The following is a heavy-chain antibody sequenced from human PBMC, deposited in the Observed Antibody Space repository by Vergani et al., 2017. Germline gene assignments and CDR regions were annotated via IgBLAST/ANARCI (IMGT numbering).Heavy chain of an antibody. Sequence: EGQRLESGGGLGQPGGSLRLSCAASGFTFSSYAMSWVRQAPGKGLGGFSAISGSGATTYYADSVKGRFTISRDNSKNTLYLQMNSLRAEDTALYYCALFGGVIVIDYWGQGTLVTVSS. D-gene: IGHD3-16*02. CDR1: GFTFSSYA. V-gene: IGHV3-23*01. J-gene: IGHJ4*02. CDR2: ISGSGATT. CDR3: ALFGGVIVIDY.